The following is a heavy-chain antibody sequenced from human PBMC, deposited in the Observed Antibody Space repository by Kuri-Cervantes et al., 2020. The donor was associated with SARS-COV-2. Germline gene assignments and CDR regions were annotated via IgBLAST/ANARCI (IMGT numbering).Heavy chain of an antibody. V-gene: IGHV4-4*07. J-gene: IGHJ4*02. CDR3: ATEVGATNFDH. CDR2: IYTSGST. CDR1: SGSISSYY. D-gene: IGHD1-26*01. Sequence: SETLSLTCTVSSGSISSYYWSWIRQPAGKGLEWSGRIYTSGSTNYNPSHKSRVTMSVDTSKNQFSLKLGSVTAADTAVYYCATEVGATNFDHWGQGIMVTVSS.